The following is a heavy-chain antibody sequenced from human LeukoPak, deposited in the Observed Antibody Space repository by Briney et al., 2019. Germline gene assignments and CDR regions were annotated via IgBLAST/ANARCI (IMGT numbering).Heavy chain of an antibody. J-gene: IGHJ3*02. Sequence: GGSLRLSCAASGFTFSSSGMHWVRQAPGKGLEWVAVIWYDGTNDYYADSVKGRFIISRDNSKNTLYLQMNSLRAEDTAVYYCAKVRSVVVPAFAFDIWGQGTMVTVSS. D-gene: IGHD2-2*01. CDR1: GFTFSSSG. V-gene: IGHV3-33*06. CDR3: AKVRSVVVPAFAFDI. CDR2: IWYDGTND.